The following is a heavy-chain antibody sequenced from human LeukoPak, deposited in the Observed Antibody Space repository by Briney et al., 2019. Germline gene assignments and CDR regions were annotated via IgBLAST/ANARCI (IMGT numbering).Heavy chain of an antibody. D-gene: IGHD5-18*01. J-gene: IGHJ4*02. CDR1: GFTFSSYA. CDR2: IYYSGST. Sequence: PGGSLRLSCAASGFTFSSYAMSWVRQPPGKGLEWIGYIYYSGSTNYNPSLKSRVTISVDTSKNQFSLKLSSVTAADTAVYYCARDYQGGYGDKTVDYWGQGTLVTVSS. CDR3: ARDYQGGYGDKTVDY. V-gene: IGHV4-59*01.